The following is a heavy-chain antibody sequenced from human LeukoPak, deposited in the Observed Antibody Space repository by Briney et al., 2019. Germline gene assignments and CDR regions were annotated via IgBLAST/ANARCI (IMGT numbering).Heavy chain of an antibody. CDR2: IRYDGSNK. V-gene: IGHV3-30*02. D-gene: IGHD6-19*01. Sequence: GGSLRLSCAAYGFTFSSYGMHWVRQAQGKGLEWVAFIRYDGSNKYYADSVKGRFTISRDNSKNTLYLQMNSLKAEDTAVYYCAKDQQWLVNFIDYWGQGTLVTVSS. CDR1: GFTFSSYG. J-gene: IGHJ4*02. CDR3: AKDQQWLVNFIDY.